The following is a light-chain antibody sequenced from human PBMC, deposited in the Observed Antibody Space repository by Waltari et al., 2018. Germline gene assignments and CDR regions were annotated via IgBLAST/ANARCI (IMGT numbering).Light chain of an antibody. V-gene: IGKV3-15*01. CDR2: AAS. J-gene: IGKJ1*01. CDR3: QQSNNWPQT. Sequence: DIVMTQSPATLSVSPGERATLSCRASQSVANNLAWYQQKRGQAPRLLIYAASIRATGIPARFFGSWSGTEFTLTISSLQSEDSAVYYCQQSNNWPQTFGQGTKVEIK. CDR1: QSVANN.